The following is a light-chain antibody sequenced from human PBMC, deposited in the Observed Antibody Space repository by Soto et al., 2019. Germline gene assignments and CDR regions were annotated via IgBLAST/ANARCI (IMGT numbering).Light chain of an antibody. CDR3: AAWDDSLNVPVYV. J-gene: IGLJ1*01. CDR1: SSNIGSNT. CDR2: SNN. Sequence: QSVLTRAPSASGTPGQRVSISCSGSSSNIGSNTVNWYQQLPGTAPKLLIYSNNQRPSGVPDRFSGSKSGTSASLAISGLQSEDEADFYCAAWDDSLNVPVYVFGTGTKVTVL. V-gene: IGLV1-44*01.